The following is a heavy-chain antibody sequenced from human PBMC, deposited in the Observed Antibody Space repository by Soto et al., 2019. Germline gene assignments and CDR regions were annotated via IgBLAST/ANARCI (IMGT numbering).Heavy chain of an antibody. J-gene: IGHJ4*02. D-gene: IGHD2-2*02. Sequence: ASVKVSCKASGYTFTSYEINWVRQATGQGLEWMGWMNPNSGNTGFAQRFQGRVTMTRNTSISTAYMELSNLRSEDTAVYYCGRGFLGECRSTSYYISAYWGQGTPGT. CDR3: GRGFLGECRSTSYYISAY. CDR2: MNPNSGNT. V-gene: IGHV1-8*01. CDR1: GYTFTSYE.